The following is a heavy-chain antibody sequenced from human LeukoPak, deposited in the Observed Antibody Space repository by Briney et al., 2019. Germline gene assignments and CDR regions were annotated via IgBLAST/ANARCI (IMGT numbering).Heavy chain of an antibody. CDR2: LYYSGST. CDR1: GVSISSSSYF. V-gene: IGHV4-39*01. D-gene: IGHD2-15*01. CDR3: ARQVLSYCSGGSCYGGNVDY. Sequence: KPSETLSLTCTVSGVSISSSSYFWGWIRQPPGKGLDWIGNLYYSGSTYYNPSLKSRVTISVDTSKNQFSLKLSSVTAADTAVYYCARQVLSYCSGGSCYGGNVDYWGQGTLVTVSS. J-gene: IGHJ4*02.